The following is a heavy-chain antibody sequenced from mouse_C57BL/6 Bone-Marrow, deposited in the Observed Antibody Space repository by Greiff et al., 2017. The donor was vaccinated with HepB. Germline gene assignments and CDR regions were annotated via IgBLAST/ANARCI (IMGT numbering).Heavy chain of an antibody. Sequence: QRVESGGGLVKPGGSLKLSCAASGFTFSSYAMSWVHQTPEKRLEWVATISDGGSYTYYPDNVKGRFTISRDNAKNNLYLQMSHLKSEDTAMYYCARDMVTTWFAYWGQGTLVTVSA. D-gene: IGHD2-2*01. CDR2: ISDGGSYT. J-gene: IGHJ3*01. V-gene: IGHV5-4*01. CDR1: GFTFSSYA. CDR3: ARDMVTTWFAY.